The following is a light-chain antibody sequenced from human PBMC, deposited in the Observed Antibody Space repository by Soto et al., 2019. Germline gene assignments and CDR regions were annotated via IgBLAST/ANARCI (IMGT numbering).Light chain of an antibody. Sequence: EIVLTQSPATLSLSPGERVTLSCRASQSVISYFAWYQHKPGLAPRLLIYDASYRAAGIPARFSGSGSETDFTLTISSLEPDDFAFYYCQQRSDWPLTFGGGTKVEIK. CDR3: QQRSDWPLT. CDR2: DAS. V-gene: IGKV3-11*01. CDR1: QSVISY. J-gene: IGKJ4*01.